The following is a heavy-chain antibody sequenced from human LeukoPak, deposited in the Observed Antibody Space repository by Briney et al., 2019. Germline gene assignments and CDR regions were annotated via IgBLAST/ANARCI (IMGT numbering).Heavy chain of an antibody. CDR1: GGSISSSSYY. J-gene: IGHJ6*03. V-gene: IGHV4-39*07. CDR3: AREDFGDYGMCYYYYIDV. D-gene: IGHD4-17*01. CDR2: IYYSGST. Sequence: SETLSLTCAVSGGSISSSSYYWGWIRQPPGKGLEWIGSIYYSGSTYYNPSLKSRVTISVDTSKNQFSLKLSSVTAADTAVYYCAREDFGDYGMCYYYYIDVWGKGTTVTVSS.